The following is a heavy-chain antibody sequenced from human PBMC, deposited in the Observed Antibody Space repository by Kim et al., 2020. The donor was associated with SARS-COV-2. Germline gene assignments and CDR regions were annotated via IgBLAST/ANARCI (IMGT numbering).Heavy chain of an antibody. J-gene: IGHJ6*02. CDR1: GYTFTSYY. D-gene: IGHD3-3*01. Sequence: ASVKVSCKASGYTFTSYYMHWVRQAPGQGLEWMGIINPSGGSTSYAQKFQGRVTMTRDTSTSTVYMELSSLRSEDTAVYYCARDRPPYDFWSGYRQTHYYYGMDVWGQGTTVTVSS. CDR3: ARDRPPYDFWSGYRQTHYYYGMDV. CDR2: INPSGGST. V-gene: IGHV1-46*01.